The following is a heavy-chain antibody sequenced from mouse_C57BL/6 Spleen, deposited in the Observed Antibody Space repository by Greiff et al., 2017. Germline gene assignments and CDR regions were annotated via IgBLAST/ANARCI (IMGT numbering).Heavy chain of an antibody. D-gene: IGHD2-1*01. Sequence: QVQLQQPGAELVKPGASVKLSCKASGYTFTSYWMHWVKQRPGQGLEWIGMIHPNSGSTNYNEKFKSKATLTVDKSSSTAYMQRSSLTSEDSAVYYCARSFLYGNYPYYFDYWGQGTTLTVSS. CDR3: ARSFLYGNYPYYFDY. CDR2: IHPNSGST. V-gene: IGHV1-64*01. J-gene: IGHJ2*01. CDR1: GYTFTSYW.